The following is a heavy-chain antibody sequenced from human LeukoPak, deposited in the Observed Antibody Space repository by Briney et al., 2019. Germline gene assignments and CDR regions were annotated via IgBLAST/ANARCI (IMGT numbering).Heavy chain of an antibody. V-gene: IGHV3-49*03. D-gene: IGHD3-16*01. CDR1: GFTFGTYT. CDR3: PRDRFYVWFDP. Sequence: GGSLRLSCTTSGFTFGTYTMHWFRQAPGKGLQWIGFIRSSGTTQYAASVKGRFTISRDDSKSIAYLQMNSLKTEDTAVYYCPRDRFYVWFDPWGQGTLVTVSS. CDR2: IRSSGTT. J-gene: IGHJ5*02.